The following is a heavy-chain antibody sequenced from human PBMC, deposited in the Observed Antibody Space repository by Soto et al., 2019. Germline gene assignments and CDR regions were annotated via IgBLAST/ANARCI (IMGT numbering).Heavy chain of an antibody. J-gene: IGHJ4*02. V-gene: IGHV1-18*01. CDR2: ISGYNGNK. CDR3: ARANTWVTGRVGTH. Sequence: QIHLEQSRIEMKEPGTSLKLSCATSGYSFTNYGISWGRQAPGQGLGWMGWISGYNGNKKYVQHFHDRVVMTADNVTSTGYLEVGNLRSDDTAVYYCARANTWVTGRVGTHWGQGTKVTVSS. CDR1: GYSFTNYG. D-gene: IGHD1-1*01.